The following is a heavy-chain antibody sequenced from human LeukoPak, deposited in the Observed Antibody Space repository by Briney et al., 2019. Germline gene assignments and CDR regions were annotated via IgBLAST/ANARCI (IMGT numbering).Heavy chain of an antibody. CDR3: AKDSSSWYKDWFDP. J-gene: IGHJ5*02. CDR1: GLTFDDYA. CDR2: ISWNSGSI. D-gene: IGHD6-13*01. V-gene: IGHV3-9*01. Sequence: GGSLRLSCAASGLTFDDYAMHWVRQAPGKGLEWVSGISWNSGSIGYADSVKGRFTISRDNAKNTLYLQMNSLRAEDTAVYYCAKDSSSWYKDWFDPWGQGTLVTVSS.